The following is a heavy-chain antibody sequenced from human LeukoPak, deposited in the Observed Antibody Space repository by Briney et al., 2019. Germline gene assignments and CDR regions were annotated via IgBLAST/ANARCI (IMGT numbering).Heavy chain of an antibody. CDR3: ARDDVDNALDY. CDR1: GYNFVQYG. Sequence: ASVKVSCKASGYNFVQYGFSWVRQAPVQGLEWMAWISPYLGNTVFAERFQDRITVTTDTSTTTAYLELRSLKSDDTAVYFCARDDVDNALDYWGQGTLVTVSS. CDR2: ISPYLGNT. J-gene: IGHJ4*02. D-gene: IGHD1-1*01. V-gene: IGHV1-18*04.